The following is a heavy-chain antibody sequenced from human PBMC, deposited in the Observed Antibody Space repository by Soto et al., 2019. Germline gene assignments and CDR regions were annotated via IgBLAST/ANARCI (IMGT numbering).Heavy chain of an antibody. D-gene: IGHD3-16*02. V-gene: IGHV3-33*01. CDR2: IWYDGNNK. J-gene: IGHJ4*02. CDR3: ARDLSGPLDY. CDR1: GFTFSNYG. Sequence: QVQLVESGGGVVQPGRSLRLSCVASGFTFSNYGMHWVRQAPGKGLEWVVLIWYDGNNKYYADSVKGRFTISRDISKNTLYLQMNSLRAEDTAVYYCARDLSGPLDYWGQGTPGHRLL.